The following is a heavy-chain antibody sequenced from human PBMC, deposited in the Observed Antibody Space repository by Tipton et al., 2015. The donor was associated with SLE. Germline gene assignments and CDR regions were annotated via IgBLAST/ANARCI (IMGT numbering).Heavy chain of an antibody. CDR1: GFTFSSYE. D-gene: IGHD3-10*01. Sequence: SLRLSCAASGFTFSSYEMNWVRQAPGKGLEWVSYISSSGSTIYYADSVKGRFTISRDNSKNTLYLQMNSLRAEDTAVYYCAKDGIYGSGSYYYPPLDYWGQGTLVTVSS. J-gene: IGHJ4*02. CDR3: AKDGIYGSGSYYYPPLDY. CDR2: ISSSGSTI. V-gene: IGHV3-48*03.